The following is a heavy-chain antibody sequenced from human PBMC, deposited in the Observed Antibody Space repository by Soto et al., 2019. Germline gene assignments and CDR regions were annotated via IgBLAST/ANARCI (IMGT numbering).Heavy chain of an antibody. CDR2: IYYSGST. CDR1: GGSISSYY. D-gene: IGHD3-22*01. V-gene: IGHV4-59*01. Sequence: SETLSLTCTVSGGSISSYYWSWIRQPPGKGLEWIGYIYYSGSTNYNPSLKSRVTISVDTSKNQFSLKLSSVTAADTAVYYCARGRPYYYDSSGMYNWFDPWGQGTLVTAPQ. CDR3: ARGRPYYYDSSGMYNWFDP. J-gene: IGHJ5*02.